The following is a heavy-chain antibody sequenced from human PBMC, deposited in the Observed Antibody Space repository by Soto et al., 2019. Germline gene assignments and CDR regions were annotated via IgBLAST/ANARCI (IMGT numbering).Heavy chain of an antibody. CDR1: GGSISSGDYY. J-gene: IGHJ4*02. CDR2: IYYSGST. D-gene: IGHD2-21*02. V-gene: IGHV4-31*03. Sequence: SETLSLTCTVSGGSISSGDYYWSWIRQHPGKGLEWIGYIYYSGSTYYNPSLKSRVTISVDTSKNQFSLKLSSVTATDTAVYYCARVFSHRDDDYWGQGTLVTVSS. CDR3: ARVFSHRDDDY.